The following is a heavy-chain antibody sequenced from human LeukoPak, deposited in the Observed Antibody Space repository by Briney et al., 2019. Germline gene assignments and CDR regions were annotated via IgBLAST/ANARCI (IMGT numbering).Heavy chain of an antibody. Sequence: SQTLSLTCAISGDSVSSSSSAWSWIRQSPSRGLEWLGRTYYRSKWHNDYAESAKSRITINPDTSKNEFSLQLNSVTPEDTAVYYCARNLRPDFDYWGQGTLVTVSS. J-gene: IGHJ4*02. CDR2: TYYRSKWHN. CDR3: ARNLRPDFDY. V-gene: IGHV6-1*01. CDR1: GDSVSSSSSA.